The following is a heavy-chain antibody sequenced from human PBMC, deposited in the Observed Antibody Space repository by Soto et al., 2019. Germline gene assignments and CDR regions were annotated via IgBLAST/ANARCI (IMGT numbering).Heavy chain of an antibody. D-gene: IGHD5-18*01. Sequence: SETLSLTCSVSGGSIGTYYWTWIRQPPGKGREWIGYIYYSGSTNYNPSLKSRVTISVDTSKNQFSLKLTSVTAADTAVYYCARRGYSYGYWFDPWGQGTLVTVSS. V-gene: IGHV4-59*01. CDR3: ARRGYSYGYWFDP. CDR2: IYYSGST. CDR1: GGSIGTYY. J-gene: IGHJ5*02.